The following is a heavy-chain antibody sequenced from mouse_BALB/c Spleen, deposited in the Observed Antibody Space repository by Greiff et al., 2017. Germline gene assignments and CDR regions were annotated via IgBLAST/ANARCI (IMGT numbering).Heavy chain of an antibody. J-gene: IGHJ4*01. CDR2: IDPSDSYT. D-gene: IGHD2-4*01. V-gene: IGHV1-69*02. Sequence: QVQLQQPGAELVKPGASVKLSCKASGYTFTSYWMHWVKQRPGQGLEWIGEIDPSDSYTNYNQKFKGKATLTVDKSSSTAYMQLSSLTSEDSAVYYCARGITTGYYYAMDYWGQGTSVTVSS. CDR3: ARGITTGYYYAMDY. CDR1: GYTFTSYW.